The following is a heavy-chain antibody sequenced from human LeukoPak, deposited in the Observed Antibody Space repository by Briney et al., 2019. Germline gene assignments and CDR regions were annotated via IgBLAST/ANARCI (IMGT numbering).Heavy chain of an antibody. CDR3: AVQITMIVVVPYFDY. J-gene: IGHJ4*02. D-gene: IGHD3-22*01. V-gene: IGHV3-11*04. CDR2: ISGTGTTI. Sequence: GGSLRLSCAASGLTFSDYYMTGIRQALGRGLEWGSSISGTGTTIYSADSVRGRFTVSRDNARNSLFLHMNSLRAEDTAVYYCAVQITMIVVVPYFDYWGQGTLVTVSS. CDR1: GLTFSDYY.